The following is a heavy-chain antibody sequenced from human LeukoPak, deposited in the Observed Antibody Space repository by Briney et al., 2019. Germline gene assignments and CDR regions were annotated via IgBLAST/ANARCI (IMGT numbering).Heavy chain of an antibody. J-gene: IGHJ6*02. CDR3: AKGGSGHYYGMDV. D-gene: IGHD2-15*01. Sequence: PGGSLRLSCAASGFTFSSYGMIWVRRAPGKGLEWVSGISGSGGTTFYADSVKGRFTISRDNSKNTLCLQMNSLRAEDTAVYYCAKGGSGHYYGMDVWGQGTTVTVSS. CDR1: GFTFSSYG. V-gene: IGHV3-23*01. CDR2: ISGSGGTT.